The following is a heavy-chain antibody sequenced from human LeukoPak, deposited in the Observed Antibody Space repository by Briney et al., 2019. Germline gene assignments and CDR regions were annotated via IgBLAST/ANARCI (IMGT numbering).Heavy chain of an antibody. D-gene: IGHD6-6*01. V-gene: IGHV3-74*01. CDR2: IDNDGTNT. Sequence: GGSLRLSCAASEFTFSSHWMHWVRQVPGKGLVYIAYIDNDGTNTNYADFVKGRFTISRDNAKDTLYLQMNSLRVEDTAVYYCVRDRPHNCFDPWGQGTLVTVSS. J-gene: IGHJ5*02. CDR3: VRDRPHNCFDP. CDR1: EFTFSSHW.